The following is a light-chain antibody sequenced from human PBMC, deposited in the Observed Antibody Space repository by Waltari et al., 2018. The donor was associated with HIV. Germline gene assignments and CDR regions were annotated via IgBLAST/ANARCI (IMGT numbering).Light chain of an antibody. CDR3: QSYHSSLNGWV. CDR2: GNS. Sequence: QSVLTQPPSVSGAPGPNVAVACPGVSFNLGSIYALPRYQFFPSSLPKLLIYGNSLRPAGVSCRFSGSCSGTSASLAITGLQPADEADYYCQSYHSSLNGWVFGGGTKLTVL. V-gene: IGLV1-40*01. CDR1: SFNLGSIYA. J-gene: IGLJ3*02.